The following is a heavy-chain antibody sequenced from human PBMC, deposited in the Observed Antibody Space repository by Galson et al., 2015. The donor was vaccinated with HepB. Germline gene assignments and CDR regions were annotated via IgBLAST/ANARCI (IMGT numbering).Heavy chain of an antibody. V-gene: IGHV1-69*13. D-gene: IGHD2-2*01. CDR3: ARVRVSSTNYYYYMDV. CDR1: GGTFSSYA. Sequence: SVKVSCKASGGTFSSYAISWVRQAPGQGLEWMGGIIPIFGTANYAQKFQGRVTITADESTSTAYMELSSLRSEDTAVYYCARVRVSSTNYYYYMDVWGKGTTVTVSS. CDR2: IIPIFGTA. J-gene: IGHJ6*03.